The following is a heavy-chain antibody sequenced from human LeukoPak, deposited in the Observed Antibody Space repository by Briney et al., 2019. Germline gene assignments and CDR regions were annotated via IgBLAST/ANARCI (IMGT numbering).Heavy chain of an antibody. CDR3: AKDIDSSGWYLFHWYFDL. Sequence: GGSLRLSCAASGFTFNNYAMTWVRQAPGKGLECISAVSANGDQTFLADSVKGRFTISRDNSKNTLYLQMSSLRPEDTAVYYCAKDIDSSGWYLFHWYFDLWGRGTQVTVSS. CDR2: VSANGDQT. V-gene: IGHV3-23*01. CDR1: GFTFNNYA. D-gene: IGHD6-19*01. J-gene: IGHJ2*01.